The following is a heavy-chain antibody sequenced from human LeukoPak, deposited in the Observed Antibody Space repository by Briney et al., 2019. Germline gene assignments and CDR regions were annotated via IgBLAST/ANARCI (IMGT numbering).Heavy chain of an antibody. Sequence: QSGGPLRLSCAASGFTLSIYAMSWVRQAPGKGLEWVSATSSSDAGTYYADSVRGRFTISRDNSKSTLYLQMNSLRADDTAVYYCAKLPYGSVDYWGQGTLVTVSS. CDR3: AKLPYGSVDY. D-gene: IGHD3-10*01. CDR1: GFTLSIYA. CDR2: TSSSDAGT. J-gene: IGHJ4*01. V-gene: IGHV3-23*01.